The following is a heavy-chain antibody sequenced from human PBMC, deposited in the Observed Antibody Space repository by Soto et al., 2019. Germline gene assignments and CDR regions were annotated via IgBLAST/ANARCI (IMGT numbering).Heavy chain of an antibody. CDR3: AKVMGSTSSTANFDY. CDR1: GFTFSMFA. J-gene: IGHJ4*02. D-gene: IGHD3-10*01. Sequence: GGSLRLSCAASGFTFSMFAMNWVRQAPGKRLEWVASISYSGGSTNYADSVRGRFTISRDNSKNTLSLQMTSLRAEDTAVYYCAKVMGSTSSTANFDYWGRGTLVTVSS. V-gene: IGHV3-23*01. CDR2: ISYSGGST.